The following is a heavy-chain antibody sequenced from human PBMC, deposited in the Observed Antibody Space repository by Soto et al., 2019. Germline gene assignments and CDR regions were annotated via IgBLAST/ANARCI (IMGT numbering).Heavy chain of an antibody. D-gene: IGHD2-15*01. V-gene: IGHV3-49*03. CDR2: IRSKAYGGTT. CDR1: GFTFGDYA. Sequence: PGGSLILSCTASGFTFGDYAMSWFRQAPGKGLEWVGFIRSKAYGGTTEYAASVKGRFTISRDDSKSIAYLQMNSLKTEDTAVYYCTRAVVVVVAATTRHFDYWGQGTLVTVSS. CDR3: TRAVVVVVAATTRHFDY. J-gene: IGHJ4*02.